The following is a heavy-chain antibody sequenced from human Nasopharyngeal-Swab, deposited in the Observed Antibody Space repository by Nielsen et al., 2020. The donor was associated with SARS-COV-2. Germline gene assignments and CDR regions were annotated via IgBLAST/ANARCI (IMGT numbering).Heavy chain of an antibody. CDR2: TTNSGGST. V-gene: IGHV3-23*01. D-gene: IGHD4-11*01. CDR3: AKDKAHSTFDY. CDR1: GFTFSNYV. J-gene: IGHJ4*02. Sequence: GEPLKISCAASGFTFSNYVMNWVRQAPGKGPEWVSATTNSGGSTYYADSVKGRFTISRDNSKNTLFLQMNSLRAEDTAVYYCAKDKAHSTFDYWGQGTLVTVSS.